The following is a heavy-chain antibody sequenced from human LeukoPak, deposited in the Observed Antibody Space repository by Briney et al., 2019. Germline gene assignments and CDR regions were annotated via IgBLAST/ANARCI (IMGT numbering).Heavy chain of an antibody. Sequence: GGSLRLSCAASGFTFDDYAMHWVRQAPGKGLEWVSLNSGDGGSTYYADSVKGRFTISRDNSKNSLYLQMNSLRTEDTALYYCAKDTSSYYYDSSGFYGMDVWGQGTTVTVSS. V-gene: IGHV3-43*02. J-gene: IGHJ6*02. CDR1: GFTFDDYA. D-gene: IGHD3-22*01. CDR3: AKDTSSYYYDSSGFYGMDV. CDR2: NSGDGGST.